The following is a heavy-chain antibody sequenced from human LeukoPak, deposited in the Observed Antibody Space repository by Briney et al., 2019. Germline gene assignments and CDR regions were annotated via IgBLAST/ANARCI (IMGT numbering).Heavy chain of an antibody. CDR1: GCTFTSYG. V-gene: IGHV1-18*01. CDR3: ARDGPTFLPGYYYYYYMDV. D-gene: IGHD2/OR15-2a*01. J-gene: IGHJ6*03. CDR2: ISAYNGNT. Sequence: ASVKVSCKASGCTFTSYGISWVRQAPGQGLEWMGWISAYNGNTNYAQKLQGRVTMTTDTSTSTAYMELRSLRSDDTAVYYCARDGPTFLPGYYYYYYMDVWGKGTTVTISS.